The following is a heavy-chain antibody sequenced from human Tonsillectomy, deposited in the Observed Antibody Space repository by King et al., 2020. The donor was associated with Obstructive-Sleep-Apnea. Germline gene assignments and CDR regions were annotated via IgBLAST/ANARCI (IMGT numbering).Heavy chain of an antibody. CDR3: ARDGPYSGYDFVPFDS. CDR1: GGTFSTYA. D-gene: IGHD5-12*01. J-gene: IGHJ4*02. Sequence: QLVQSGAEVKKPGSSVMVSCKASGGTFSTYAISWVRQAPGQGLEWMGGIIPVFYTATYAQKFQGRLTITADESTGTAYMELNSLRSDDTAVYYCARDGPYSGYDFVPFDSWGQGALVIVSS. V-gene: IGHV1-69*01. CDR2: IIPVFYTA.